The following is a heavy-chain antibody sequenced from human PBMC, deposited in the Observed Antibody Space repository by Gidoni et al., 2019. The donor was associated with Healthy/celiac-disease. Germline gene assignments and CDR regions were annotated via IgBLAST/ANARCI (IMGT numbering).Heavy chain of an antibody. D-gene: IGHD5-12*01. J-gene: IGHJ6*02. V-gene: IGHV3-11*01. CDR1: GFTFSDYY. CDR2: ISSSGSTI. CDR3: ARDKSGGYVNPAYGMDV. Sequence: QVQLVESGGGLVKPGGSLRLSGAAPGFTFSDYYMSWIRRAPGTGLDWVSYISSSGSTIYYADSVKGRFTISRDNAKNARYLQMNSLRAEDTAVYYCARDKSGGYVNPAYGMDVWGQGTTVTVSS.